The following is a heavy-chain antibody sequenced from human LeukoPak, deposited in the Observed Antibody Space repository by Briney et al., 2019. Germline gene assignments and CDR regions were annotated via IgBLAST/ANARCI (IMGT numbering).Heavy chain of an antibody. Sequence: HAGGSLRLSCAASGFTFSGSAMHWVRQASGKGLEWVGRIRSKANSYATAYAASVKGRFTISRDDSKNTAYLQMNSLKTEDTAVYYCTSPLWFGDYYYYMDVWGKGTTVTISS. CDR1: GFTFSGSA. V-gene: IGHV3-73*01. D-gene: IGHD3-10*01. J-gene: IGHJ6*03. CDR3: TSPLWFGDYYYYMDV. CDR2: IRSKANSYAT.